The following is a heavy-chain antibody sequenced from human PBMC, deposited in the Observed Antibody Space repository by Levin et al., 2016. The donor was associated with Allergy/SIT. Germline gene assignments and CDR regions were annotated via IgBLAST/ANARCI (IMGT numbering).Heavy chain of an antibody. CDR2: ISYDGSKT. CDR1: EFTFSSYT. Sequence: GGSLRLSCAASEFTFSSYTMHWVRQPPGKGLEWVAVISYDGSKTYYAGSVKGRFTISRDNSNNTLYLQMDSLRAEDTAVYYCARDIFASQAAADYWGQGTLVTVSS. D-gene: IGHD6-13*01. CDR3: ARDIFASQAAADY. V-gene: IGHV3-30*04. J-gene: IGHJ4*02.